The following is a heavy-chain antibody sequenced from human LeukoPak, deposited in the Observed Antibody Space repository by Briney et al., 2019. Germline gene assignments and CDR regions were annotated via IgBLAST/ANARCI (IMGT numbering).Heavy chain of an antibody. V-gene: IGHV3-30*18. D-gene: IGHD6-19*01. CDR3: AKEQAVASDY. J-gene: IGHJ4*02. CDR2: ISYDGSNK. CDR1: GFTFSSYG. Sequence: GGSPRLSCAASGFTFSSYGMHWVRQAPGKGLEWVAVISYDGSNKYYADSVKGRFTISRDNSKNTLYLQMNSLRAEDTAVYYCAKEQAVASDYWGQGTLVTVSS.